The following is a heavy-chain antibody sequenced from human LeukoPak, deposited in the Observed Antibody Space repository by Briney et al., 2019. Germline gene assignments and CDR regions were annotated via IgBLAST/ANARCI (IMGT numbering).Heavy chain of an antibody. J-gene: IGHJ4*02. V-gene: IGHV4-30-4*08. D-gene: IGHD1-26*01. CDR1: GGSISSGGYY. CDR3: DRVGDHHFDY. Sequence: TSSQTLSLTCTVSGGSISSGGYYWTWIRQHPGKGLEWIGCIYYSGSTYYNPARKSRVTISVDTSNNHFSLNLSSVTAADTDVYYCDRVGDHHFDYWGQGTLVTVSS. CDR2: IYYSGST.